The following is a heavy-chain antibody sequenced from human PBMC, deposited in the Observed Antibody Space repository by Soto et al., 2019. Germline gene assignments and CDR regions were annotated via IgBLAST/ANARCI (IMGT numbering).Heavy chain of an antibody. CDR2: ISSSSSYI. D-gene: IGHD3-9*01. CDR3: ARALGGDHYDILTGKYYFDY. Sequence: GGSLRLSCAASGFTFSSYSMNWVHQAPGKGLEWVSSISSSSSYIYYADSVKGRFTISRDNAKNSLYLQMNSLRAEDTAVYYCARALGGDHYDILTGKYYFDYWGQGTLVTVSS. J-gene: IGHJ4*02. CDR1: GFTFSSYS. V-gene: IGHV3-21*01.